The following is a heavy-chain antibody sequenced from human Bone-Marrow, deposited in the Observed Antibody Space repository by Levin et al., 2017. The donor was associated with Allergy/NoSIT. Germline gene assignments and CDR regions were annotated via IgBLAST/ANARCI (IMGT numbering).Heavy chain of an antibody. V-gene: IGHV4-34*01. CDR2: ISHGGSS. D-gene: IGHD6-6*01. J-gene: IGHJ5*01. Sequence: SETLSLTCAVYGGSFSGYQWTWIRQSPGKGLEWIGEISHGGSSSTSPSLRSRLSLSVDRSKSQFSLSLTSLTAADTAVYYCARGGRRKARGVAVVLEEGGLDSWGQGTLVSVSS. CDR3: ARGGRRKARGVAVVLEEGGLDS. CDR1: GGSFSGYQ.